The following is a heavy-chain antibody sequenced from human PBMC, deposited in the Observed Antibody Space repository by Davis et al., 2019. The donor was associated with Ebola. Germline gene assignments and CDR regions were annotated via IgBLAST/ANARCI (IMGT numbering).Heavy chain of an antibody. V-gene: IGHV3-7*03. J-gene: IGHJ4*02. D-gene: IGHD4-17*01. Sequence: PGGSLRLSCAASGFTFSSYAMSWVRQAPGKGLEWVANIKQDGSEKYYVDSVKGRFTISRDNAKNSLYLQMNSLRAEDTAVYYCTIDVIGDYLTPFDYWGQGSLVTVSS. CDR1: GFTFSSYA. CDR2: IKQDGSEK. CDR3: TIDVIGDYLTPFDY.